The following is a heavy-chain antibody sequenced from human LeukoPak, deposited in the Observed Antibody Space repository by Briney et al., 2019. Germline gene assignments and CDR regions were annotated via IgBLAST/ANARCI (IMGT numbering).Heavy chain of an antibody. CDR2: IYHSGST. V-gene: IGHV4-30-2*01. CDR1: GGSISSGGYY. J-gene: IGHJ3*02. Sequence: PSETLSLTCTVSGGSISSGGYYWSWIRQPPGKGLEWIGYIYHSGSTYYNPSLKSRVTISVDRSKNQFSLKLSSVTAADTAVYYCAREGGSYRYDAFDIWGQGTMVTVSS. CDR3: AREGGSYRYDAFDI. D-gene: IGHD1-26*01.